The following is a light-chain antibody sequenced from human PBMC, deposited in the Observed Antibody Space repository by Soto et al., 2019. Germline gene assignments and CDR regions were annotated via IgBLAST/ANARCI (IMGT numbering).Light chain of an antibody. V-gene: IGKV1-5*01. CDR3: QHYNGLFS. CDR1: QNINRY. J-gene: IGKJ3*01. Sequence: DIQMTQSPSTLSASVGDRVTLTCRARQNINRYLAWYQQKPGEAPKLLLYGASSSQSWVPSRSSGSGSGTEFSLSINSQHPDDFATYYCQHYNGLFSFGPGTKVDIK. CDR2: GAS.